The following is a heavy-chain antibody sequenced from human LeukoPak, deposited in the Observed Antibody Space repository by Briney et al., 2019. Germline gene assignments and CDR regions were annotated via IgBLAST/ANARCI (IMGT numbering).Heavy chain of an antibody. J-gene: IGHJ4*02. Sequence: PSETQSLICCVSGGYIRTYYWSWIRQTPGKGLEWIGYVYDSRTTNYNPSLKGRVTISSDTSKNQFSLNLRSVNAADTAIYYCARHGGSLGYFDYWGQGTLVTVSS. CDR3: ARHGGSLGYFDY. V-gene: IGHV4-59*08. CDR2: VYDSRTT. D-gene: IGHD1-26*01. CDR1: GGYIRTYY.